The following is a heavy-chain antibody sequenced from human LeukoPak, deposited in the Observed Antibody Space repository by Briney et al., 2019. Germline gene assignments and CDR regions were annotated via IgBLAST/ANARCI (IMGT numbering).Heavy chain of an antibody. CDR2: ISYDGSNK. D-gene: IGHD3-16*01. CDR1: GFTFSSYA. CDR3: ARHLMITFGGVRGAFDI. V-gene: IGHV3-30*04. Sequence: GGSLRLSCAASGFTFSSYAMHWVRQAPGKGLEWVAGISYDGSNKYYADSVKGRFTISRDNSKNTLYLQMNSLRAEDTAVYYCARHLMITFGGVRGAFDIWGQGTMVTVSS. J-gene: IGHJ3*02.